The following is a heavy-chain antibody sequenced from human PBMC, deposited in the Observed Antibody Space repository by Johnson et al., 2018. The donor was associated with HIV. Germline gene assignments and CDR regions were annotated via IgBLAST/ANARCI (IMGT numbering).Heavy chain of an antibody. CDR1: GFTFSSYD. CDR2: ISYDGSNK. V-gene: IGHV3-33*05. Sequence: QMLLVESGGGVVQPGGSLRLSCAASGFTFSSYDMHWVRQAPGKGLEWVALISYDGSNKYHADSVKGRFTISRDNSKNTLYLQMNSLRAEDTAVYYCAKDQASGYYCDAFDIWGQGTMVTVSS. D-gene: IGHD3-22*01. CDR3: AKDQASGYYCDAFDI. J-gene: IGHJ3*02.